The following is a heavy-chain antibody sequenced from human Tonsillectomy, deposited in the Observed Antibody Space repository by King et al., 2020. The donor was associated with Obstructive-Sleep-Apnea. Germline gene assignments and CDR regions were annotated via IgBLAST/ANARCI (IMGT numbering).Heavy chain of an antibody. J-gene: IGHJ4*02. V-gene: IGHV3-23*04. CDR2: ISGNGGIT. D-gene: IGHD1-26*01. CDR1: GFTFSSYA. CDR3: AKDRSGTYLTRGGDY. Sequence: VQLVESGGGLVQPGGSLRLSCAASGFTFSSYAMNWVRQAPGKGLEWVSTISGNGGITYYADSVKGRFTISRDSSKNTLYLQMNSLRVEDTAVYYCAKDRSGTYLTRGGDYWGQGTLVTVSS.